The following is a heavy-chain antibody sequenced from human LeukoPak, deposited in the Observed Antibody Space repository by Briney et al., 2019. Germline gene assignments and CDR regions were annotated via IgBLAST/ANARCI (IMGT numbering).Heavy chain of an antibody. CDR1: GFTLSSHE. D-gene: IGHD2-21*02. CDR3: ARETPNCGGDCFDY. Sequence: GGSLRLSCAASGFTLSSHEINWVRQAPGKGLEWVSYISDVGRSDIYFADSVKGRFTLSRDNAKNPLYLQMNSLRAEDTAIYYCARETPNCGGDCFDYWGQGTLVTVSS. V-gene: IGHV3-48*03. CDR2: ISDVGRSDI. J-gene: IGHJ4*02.